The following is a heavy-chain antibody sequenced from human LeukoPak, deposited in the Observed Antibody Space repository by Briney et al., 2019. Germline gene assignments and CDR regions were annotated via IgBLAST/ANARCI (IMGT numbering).Heavy chain of an antibody. J-gene: IGHJ4*02. CDR2: IYYSGST. Sequence: SETLSLTCTVSGGSVTSGSYHGSSIRQPPGRGLEWIGYIYYSGSTNCNPSLKSRVTISLDTSKNQFSPKLTSVTAADTAVYYCSRAGTGFNTPGAYWGQGTLVTVSS. V-gene: IGHV4-61*01. CDR1: GGSVTSGSYH. D-gene: IGHD1-14*01. CDR3: SRAGTGFNTPGAY.